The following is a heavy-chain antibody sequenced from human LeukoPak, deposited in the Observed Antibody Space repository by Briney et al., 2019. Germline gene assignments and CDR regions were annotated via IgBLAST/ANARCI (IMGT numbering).Heavy chain of an antibody. CDR1: GFTLSNAW. V-gene: IGHV3-15*01. CDR2: IRSKSHGGTS. Sequence: GGSLRLSCAASGFTLSNAWMTWVRQAPGKGLEWVGRIRSKSHGGTSDYAAPVKGKFTISRDDSKNTLYLQMNGLNIEDTAVYYCTTEFGGYYFDYWGQGTLVTVSS. D-gene: IGHD3-16*01. J-gene: IGHJ4*02. CDR3: TTEFGGYYFDY.